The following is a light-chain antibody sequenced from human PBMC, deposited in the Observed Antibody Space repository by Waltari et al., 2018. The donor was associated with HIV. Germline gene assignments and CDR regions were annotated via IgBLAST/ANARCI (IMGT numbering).Light chain of an antibody. V-gene: IGLV2-14*01. CDR2: EGS. CDR3: SSFTSSSRPVQ. Sequence: QSALTQPASVSGSPGQSITISCTGTISDVGGYDFVSWYQLHPGKAPKLMIYEGSKRPAGVANRFSGAKSGNTASLTISGLQAEDEADYYCSSFTSSSRPVQFGGGTKLTVL. J-gene: IGLJ2*01. CDR1: ISDVGGYDF.